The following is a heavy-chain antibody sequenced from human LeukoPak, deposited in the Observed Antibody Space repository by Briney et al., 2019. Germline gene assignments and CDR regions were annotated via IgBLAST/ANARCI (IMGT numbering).Heavy chain of an antibody. CDR1: GGSISSSSYY. CDR2: IYYSGST. CDR3: ARGRYSNWERYYYMDV. V-gene: IGHV4-39*07. D-gene: IGHD4-11*01. J-gene: IGHJ6*03. Sequence: SETLSLTCTVSGGSISSSSYYWGRIRQPPGKGLEWIGSIYYSGSTYYNPSLKSRVTISVDTSKNQVSLQLSSVTAADTAVYYCARGRYSNWERYYYMDVWGKGATVTVSS.